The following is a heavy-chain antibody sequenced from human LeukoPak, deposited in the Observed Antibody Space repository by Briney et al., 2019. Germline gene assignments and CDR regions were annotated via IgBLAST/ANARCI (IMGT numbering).Heavy chain of an antibody. CDR3: ARTMGGGNAFDI. CDR1: GFTFSSYW. Sequence: GGSLRLSCAASGFTFSSYWMSWVRQAPGKGLEWVSSISSSSSYIYYADSVKGRFTISRDNAKNSLYLQMNSLRAEDTAVYYCARTMGGGNAFDIWGQGTMVTVSS. V-gene: IGHV3-21*01. CDR2: ISSSSSYI. J-gene: IGHJ3*02. D-gene: IGHD3-16*01.